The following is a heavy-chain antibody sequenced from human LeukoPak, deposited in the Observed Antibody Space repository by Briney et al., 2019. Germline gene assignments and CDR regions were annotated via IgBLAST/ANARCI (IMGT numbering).Heavy chain of an antibody. V-gene: IGHV4-39*01. J-gene: IGHJ5*02. D-gene: IGHD3-10*01. CDR3: ARLTAYYYGSGTKPGWFDP. CDR1: GGSISSSSYY. Sequence: SETLSLTCTVSGGSISSSSYYWGWIRQPPGKGLEWIGSIYYSGSTYYNPSLKSRVTISVDTSKNQFSLKLSSVTAADTAVYYCARLTAYYYGSGTKPGWFDPWGQGTLVTISS. CDR2: IYYSGST.